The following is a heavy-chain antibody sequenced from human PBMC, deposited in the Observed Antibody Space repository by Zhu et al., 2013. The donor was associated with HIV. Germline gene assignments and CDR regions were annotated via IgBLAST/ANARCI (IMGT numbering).Heavy chain of an antibody. D-gene: IGHD3-3*01. V-gene: IGHV1-3*01. Sequence: QVQLVQSGAEVKKPGTSVKVSCEASGYNFINHAIHWMRQAPGQAPGQRLEWMGWINAGTGTTKYSQKFQGRVTITSDTSASTAYMELNSLRSEDTALYYCARTAPMGFWARGLDYGMDVWGQGTTVTVSS. CDR1: GYNFINHA. CDR2: INAGTGTT. CDR3: ARTAPMGFWARGLDYGMDV. J-gene: IGHJ6*02.